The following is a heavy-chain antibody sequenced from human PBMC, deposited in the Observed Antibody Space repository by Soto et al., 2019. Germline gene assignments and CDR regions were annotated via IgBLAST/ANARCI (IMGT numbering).Heavy chain of an antibody. CDR3: ARDRIGVYGSIDY. Sequence: SVKVSCKASGGTFSSYTISWVRQAPGQGLEWMGRIIPILGIANYAQKFQGRVTITADKSTSTAYMELSSLRSEDTAVYYCARDRIGVYGSIDYWGQGTLVTVAS. CDR2: IIPILGIA. CDR1: GGTFSSYT. D-gene: IGHD4-17*01. J-gene: IGHJ4*02. V-gene: IGHV1-69*04.